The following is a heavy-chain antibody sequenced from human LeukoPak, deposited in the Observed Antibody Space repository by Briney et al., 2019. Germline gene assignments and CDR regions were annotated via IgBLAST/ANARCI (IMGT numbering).Heavy chain of an antibody. CDR2: ISSSSSYI. V-gene: IGHV3-21*01. Sequence: GGSLRLSCAASGFTFSSYSMNWVRQAPGKGLEWVSSISSSSSYIYYADSVKGRFTISRDNAKNSLYLQMNSLRAEDTAVYYCASKRRSGSYSDYWGQGTLVTVSS. CDR1: GFTFSSYS. CDR3: ASKRRSGSYSDY. J-gene: IGHJ4*02. D-gene: IGHD1-26*01.